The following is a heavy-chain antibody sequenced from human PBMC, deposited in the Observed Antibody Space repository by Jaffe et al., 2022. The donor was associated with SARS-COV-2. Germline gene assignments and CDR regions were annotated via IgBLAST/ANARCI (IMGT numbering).Heavy chain of an antibody. CDR2: INPNSGGT. Sequence: QVQLVQSGAEVKKPGASVKVSCKASGYTFTGYYMHWVRQAPGQGLEWMGRINPNSGGTNYAQKFQGRVTMTRDTSISTAYMELSRLRSDDTAVYYCARDGPVVVVPAAIYGMDVWGQGTTVTVSS. CDR3: ARDGPVVVVPAAIYGMDV. J-gene: IGHJ6*02. V-gene: IGHV1-2*06. CDR1: GYTFTGYY. D-gene: IGHD2-2*01.